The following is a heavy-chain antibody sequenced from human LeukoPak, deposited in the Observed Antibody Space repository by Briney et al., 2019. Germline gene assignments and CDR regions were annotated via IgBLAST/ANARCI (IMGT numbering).Heavy chain of an antibody. CDR3: ARDYGGKTYFDY. CDR1: GGPIRSGDFY. J-gene: IGHJ4*02. D-gene: IGHD4-23*01. CDR2: IFYSGSL. V-gene: IGHV4-30-4*01. Sequence: SETLSLTCTVSGGPIRSGDFYWSWVRQPPGKGLEWIGYIFYSGSLYYNPSLKSRLSISVDTSKNQFSLKLSSVTAADTAVYYCARDYGGKTYFDYWGQGTLVTVSS.